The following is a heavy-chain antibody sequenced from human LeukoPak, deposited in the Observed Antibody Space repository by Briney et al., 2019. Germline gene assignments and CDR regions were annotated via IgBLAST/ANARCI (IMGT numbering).Heavy chain of an antibody. CDR2: IYYSGST. J-gene: IGHJ5*02. Sequence: SETLSLTCTVSGGSISSGGYYWSWIRQHPGKGLEWIGYIYYSGSTYYNPSLKSRVTISVDTSKNQFSLKLSSVTAADTAVYYCARATPQLVYGRGVNWFDPWGQGTLVTVSS. CDR3: ARATPQLVYGRGVNWFDP. D-gene: IGHD6-13*01. V-gene: IGHV4-31*03. CDR1: GGSISSGGYY.